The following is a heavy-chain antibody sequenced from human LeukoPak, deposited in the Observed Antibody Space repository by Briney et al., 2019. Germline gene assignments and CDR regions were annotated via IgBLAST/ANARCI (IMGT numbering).Heavy chain of an antibody. CDR2: ISYHGSNK. CDR3: ARDLMTTNDS. J-gene: IGHJ4*02. V-gene: IGHV3-30-3*01. Sequence: GRSLRLSCAASGFTFSSYAMHWVRQAPGKGLEWVAVISYHGSNKNYADSVKGRFTISRDNSKNTLYLQMNSVRAEDTAVYYCARDLMTTNDSWGQGTLVTVSS. D-gene: IGHD4-11*01. CDR1: GFTFSSYA.